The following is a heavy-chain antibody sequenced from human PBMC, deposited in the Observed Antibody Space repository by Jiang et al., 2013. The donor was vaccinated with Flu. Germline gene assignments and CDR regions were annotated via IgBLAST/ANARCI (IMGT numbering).Heavy chain of an antibody. Sequence: GAEVKKPGESLKISCKGSGYSFTSYWIGWVRQMPGKGLEWMGIIYPGDSDTRYSPSFQGQVTISADKSISTAYLQWSSLKASDTAMYYCARHPTIGIAAAGVDYWGQGTLVTVSS. D-gene: IGHD6-13*01. CDR1: GYSFTSYW. CDR3: ARHPTIGIAAAGVDY. CDR2: IYPGDSDT. J-gene: IGHJ4*02. V-gene: IGHV5-51*01.